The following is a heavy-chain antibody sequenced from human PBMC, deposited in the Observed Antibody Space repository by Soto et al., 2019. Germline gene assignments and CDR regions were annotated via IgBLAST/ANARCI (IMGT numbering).Heavy chain of an antibody. CDR1: GGSFSGYY. V-gene: IGHV4-34*01. CDR2: INHSGST. D-gene: IGHD5-12*01. Sequence: SETLSLTCAVYGGSFSGYYWSWIRQPPGKGLERIGEINHSGSTNYNPSLKSRVTISVDTSKNQFSLKLSSVTAADTAVYYCARTRDGYNPLDYWGQGTLVTVSS. CDR3: ARTRDGYNPLDY. J-gene: IGHJ4*02.